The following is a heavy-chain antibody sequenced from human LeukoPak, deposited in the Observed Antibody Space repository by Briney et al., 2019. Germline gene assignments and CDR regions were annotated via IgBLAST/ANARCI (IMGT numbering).Heavy chain of an antibody. D-gene: IGHD3-9*01. V-gene: IGHV3-30-3*01. J-gene: IGHJ5*02. CDR3: TCLYPTRAPDDWSDRWDRNWFDP. CDR2: ISYDGSKT. CDR1: GFLFGSYA. Sequence: GGSMRLSCEGSGFLFGSYAMHWVRQAPGKGLEWVAIISYDGSKTDYVDSVKGRFIVSRDNSKNTVYLEMKSLTGGDTAVYFCTCLYPTRAPDDWSDRWDRNWFDPWGQGTQVIVSS.